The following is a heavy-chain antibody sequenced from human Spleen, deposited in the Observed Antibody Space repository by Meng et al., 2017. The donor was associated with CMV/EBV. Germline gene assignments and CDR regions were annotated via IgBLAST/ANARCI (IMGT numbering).Heavy chain of an antibody. D-gene: IGHD5-24*01. CDR3: ATTKGDY. V-gene: IGHV1-8*01. J-gene: IGHJ4*02. Sequence: ASVKVSCKASGYTFTNYDINWVRQASGQGLEWMGWMNSNSGNTDYAQKFQGRVTMTRNTSKTTAYMELSSLRSDDTAVYYCATTKGDYWGQGTLVTVPQ. CDR1: GYTFTNYD. CDR2: MNSNSGNT.